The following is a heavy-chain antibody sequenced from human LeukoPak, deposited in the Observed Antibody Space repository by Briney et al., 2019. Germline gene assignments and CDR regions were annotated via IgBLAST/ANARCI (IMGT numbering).Heavy chain of an antibody. J-gene: IGHJ4*02. D-gene: IGHD1-26*01. CDR2: IYSDGST. Sequence: GGSLRLSCAASGFIVSGDFMSWVRQAPGKGLEWVSVIYSDGSTYYADSVKGRFTISRDNSKTTLDLQMTGLRAEDTAVYYCARERGRGRDSPWFDYWGQGTLVTVSS. V-gene: IGHV3-53*01. CDR3: ARERGRGRDSPWFDY. CDR1: GFIVSGDF.